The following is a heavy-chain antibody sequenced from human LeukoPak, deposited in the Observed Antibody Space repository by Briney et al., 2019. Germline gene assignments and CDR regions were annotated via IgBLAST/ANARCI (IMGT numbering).Heavy chain of an antibody. CDR3: AKDSYDTRLTWIQLWHDFDY. J-gene: IGHJ4*02. CDR2: ISYDGSNK. D-gene: IGHD5-18*01. Sequence: GGSLRLSCAASGFTFSSYGMHWVRQAPGKGLEWVAVISYDGSNKYYADSVKGRFTISRDNSKNTLYLQMNSLRAEDTAVYYCAKDSYDTRLTWIQLWHDFDYWGQGTLVTVSS. CDR1: GFTFSSYG. V-gene: IGHV3-30*18.